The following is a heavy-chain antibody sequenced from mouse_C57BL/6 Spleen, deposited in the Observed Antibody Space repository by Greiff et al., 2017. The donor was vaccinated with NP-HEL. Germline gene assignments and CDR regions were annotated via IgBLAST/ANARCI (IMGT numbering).Heavy chain of an antibody. CDR2: IYPGSGST. CDR3: ARTRYSNYDAMDY. D-gene: IGHD2-5*01. J-gene: IGHJ4*01. V-gene: IGHV1-55*01. Sequence: QVQLQQPGAELVKPGASVKMSCKASGYTFTSYWITWVKQRPGQGLEWIGDIYPGSGSTNYNEKFKSKATLTVDTSSSTAYMQLSSLTSEDSAVFYCARTRYSNYDAMDYWGQGTSVTVSS. CDR1: GYTFTSYW.